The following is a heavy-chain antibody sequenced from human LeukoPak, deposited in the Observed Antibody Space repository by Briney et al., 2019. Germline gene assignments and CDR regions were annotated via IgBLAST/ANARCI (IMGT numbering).Heavy chain of an antibody. J-gene: IGHJ3*02. D-gene: IGHD3-22*01. CDR2: INSDGSST. V-gene: IGHV3-74*01. Sequence: GGSLRLSCAASGFTFSSYWMHWVRQAPGKGLVWVSRINSDGSSTSYADSVKGRFTISRDNAKNTLYLQMNSLRAEDTAVYYCARDFDSSGYYDAFDIWGQGTMVTVSS. CDR1: GFTFSSYW. CDR3: ARDFDSSGYYDAFDI.